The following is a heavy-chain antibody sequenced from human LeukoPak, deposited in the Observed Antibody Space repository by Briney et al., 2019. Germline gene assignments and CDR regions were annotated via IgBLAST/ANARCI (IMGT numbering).Heavy chain of an antibody. J-gene: IGHJ5*02. CDR1: GFTFSSYA. Sequence: GGSLRLSSAASGFTFSSYAMSWVRQAPGKGLEWVSAISGSGGSTYYADSVKGRFTISRDNSKNTLYLQMNSLRAEDTAVYYCAKDDRGWYFGNWFDPWGQGTLVAVSS. V-gene: IGHV3-23*01. CDR3: AKDDRGWYFGNWFDP. D-gene: IGHD6-19*01. CDR2: ISGSGGST.